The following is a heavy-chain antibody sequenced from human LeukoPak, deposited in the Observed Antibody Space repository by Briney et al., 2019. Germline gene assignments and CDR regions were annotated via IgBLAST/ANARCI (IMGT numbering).Heavy chain of an antibody. V-gene: IGHV1-69*04. J-gene: IGHJ4*02. CDR2: IIPSVGLT. CDR1: GGTFSSYA. Sequence: GATVRVSCKASGGTFSSYAVNWVRQAPGQGLDWMGRIIPSVGLTTYAQEFQARVAISAETSTGTTYMELSSLRSDDTALYYCAIGEDFDSWGQGTLVTVSS. CDR3: AIGEDFDS. D-gene: IGHD3-10*01.